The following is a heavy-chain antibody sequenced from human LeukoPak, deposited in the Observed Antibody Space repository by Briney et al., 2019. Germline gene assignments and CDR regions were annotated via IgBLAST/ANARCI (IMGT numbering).Heavy chain of an antibody. Sequence: PSETLSLTCTVSGGSISSYYWSWIRQPPGKGLEWIGYIYYSGSTNYNPSLKSRVTISVDTSKNQFSLKRSSVTAADTAVYYCARHQHRDKQWLDWDYWGQGTLVTVSS. D-gene: IGHD6-19*01. J-gene: IGHJ4*02. CDR3: ARHQHRDKQWLDWDY. V-gene: IGHV4-59*08. CDR1: GGSISSYY. CDR2: IYYSGST.